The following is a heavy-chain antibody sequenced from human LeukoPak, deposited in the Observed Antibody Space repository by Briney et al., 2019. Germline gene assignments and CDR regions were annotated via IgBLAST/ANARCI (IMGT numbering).Heavy chain of an antibody. V-gene: IGHV4-34*01. Sequence: SETLSLTCAVYGGSFSGYYWSWIRQPPGKGLGWIGEINHSGSTNYNPSLRTRVTISVDTSKNQFSLKLSSVTAADTAVYYCARVIRTTGYYSNPKSGSFDFWGQGTLVTVSS. CDR2: INHSGST. CDR1: GGSFSGYY. CDR3: ARVIRTTGYYSNPKSGSFDF. J-gene: IGHJ4*02. D-gene: IGHD3-9*01.